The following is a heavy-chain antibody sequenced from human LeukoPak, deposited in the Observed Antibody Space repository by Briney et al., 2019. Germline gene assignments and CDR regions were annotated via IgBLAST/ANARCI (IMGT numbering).Heavy chain of an antibody. J-gene: IGHJ6*03. Sequence: GGSLRLSCAASGFTVSNNYTSWVRQAPGKGLEWVSLIYSHGGTNYADSVKGRFTISRDNSKNTLYLQMNSLRAEDTAVYYCARDGIDSSSGISYYYYMAVWGKGTTVTISS. D-gene: IGHD3-22*01. CDR3: ARDGIDSSSGISYYYYMAV. V-gene: IGHV3-66*01. CDR1: GFTVSNNY. CDR2: IYSHGGT.